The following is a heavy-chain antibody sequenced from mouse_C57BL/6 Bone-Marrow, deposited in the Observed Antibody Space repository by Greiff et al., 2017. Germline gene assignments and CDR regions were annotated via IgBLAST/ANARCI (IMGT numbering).Heavy chain of an antibody. CDR2: ISNGGGST. D-gene: IGHD1-1*01. CDR3: ARDYYY. CDR1: GFTFSDYY. Sequence: EVQVVESGGGLVQPGGSLKLSCAASGFTFSDYYMYWVRQTPEKRLEWVAYISNGGGSTYYPDTVKGRFTISRDNAKNTLYLQMSRLKSEDTAMYYCARDYYYWGQGTSVTVSS. V-gene: IGHV5-12*01. J-gene: IGHJ4*01.